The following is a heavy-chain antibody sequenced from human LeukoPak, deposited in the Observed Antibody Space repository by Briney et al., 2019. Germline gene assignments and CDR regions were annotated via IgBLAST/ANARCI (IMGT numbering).Heavy chain of an antibody. CDR2: LKGNGGGR. CDR3: ARDAVPSGRSWFDP. CDR1: GFTFEDYG. Sequence: GSLRLSCAVSGFTFEDYGMYWVRQVPGKGPEWVCGLKGNGGGRRYADSVKGRFSISRDNARNSLYLQMDSLTVDDTAFYYCARDAVPSGRSWFDPWGQGTLVTVSS. D-gene: IGHD1-26*01. V-gene: IGHV3-20*04. J-gene: IGHJ5*02.